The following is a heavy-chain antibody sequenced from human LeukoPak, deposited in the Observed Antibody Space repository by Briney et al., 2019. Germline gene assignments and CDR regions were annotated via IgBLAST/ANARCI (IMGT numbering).Heavy chain of an antibody. Sequence: GGSLRLSCAASGFTFSSNAMSWVRQAPGKGLEWVANIKQDGSEKYYVDSVKGRFTISRDNAKNSLYLQMNSLRAEDTAVYYCARHKKRYYFDYWGQGTLVTVSS. CDR3: ARHKKRYYFDY. V-gene: IGHV3-7*01. CDR2: IKQDGSEK. J-gene: IGHJ4*02. CDR1: GFTFSSNA.